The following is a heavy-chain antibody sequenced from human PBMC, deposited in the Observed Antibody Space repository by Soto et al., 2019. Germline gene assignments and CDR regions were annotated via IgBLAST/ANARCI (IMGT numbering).Heavy chain of an antibody. CDR3: ARDTIVQMVHYGMDV. V-gene: IGHV4-30-4*01. Sequence: QMQLQESGPGLVKPSQTLSLTCTVSGGSISSTDYYWSWIRQPPGKGLEWIGYIYYSGSTYYNPSLKSRVTMSLDPSKNQFSLKLASVTAADTAVYYCARDTIVQMVHYGMDVWGQGTTVTVSS. CDR1: GGSISSTDYY. D-gene: IGHD2-8*01. J-gene: IGHJ6*02. CDR2: IYYSGST.